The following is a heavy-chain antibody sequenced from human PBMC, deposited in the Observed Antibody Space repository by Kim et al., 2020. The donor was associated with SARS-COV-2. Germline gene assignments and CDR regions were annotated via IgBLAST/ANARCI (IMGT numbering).Heavy chain of an antibody. Sequence: GGSLRLSCAASGFSVSANYMSWVRQAPGKGLEWVSFTYSGDSTNYADSVKGRFTISGDSSKNTVDLQMNSLRAEDTAVYYCTRGRPGPLGCYFDFWGQGTLVTVS. D-gene: IGHD6-19*01. V-gene: IGHV3-53*01. J-gene: IGHJ4*02. CDR1: GFSVSANY. CDR2: TYSGDST. CDR3: TRGRPGPLGCYFDF.